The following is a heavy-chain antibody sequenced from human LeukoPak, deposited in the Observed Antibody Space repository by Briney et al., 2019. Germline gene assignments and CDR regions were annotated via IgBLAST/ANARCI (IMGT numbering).Heavy chain of an antibody. CDR1: GGSISSSSYY. CDR3: ARRRRIVGATPGAFDI. Sequence: MPSETLSLTCTVSGGSISSSSYYWSWIRQPPGKGLEWIGEINHSGSTNYNPSLKSRVTISVDTSKNQFSLKLSSVTAADTAVYYCARRRRIVGATPGAFDIWGQGTMVTVSS. J-gene: IGHJ3*02. V-gene: IGHV4-39*07. D-gene: IGHD1-26*01. CDR2: INHSGST.